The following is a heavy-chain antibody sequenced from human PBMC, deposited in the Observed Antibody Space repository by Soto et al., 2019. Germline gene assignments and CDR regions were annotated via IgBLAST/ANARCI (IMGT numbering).Heavy chain of an antibody. CDR3: ARESVYYYDSSGYYMGVNYFDY. D-gene: IGHD3-22*01. CDR2: IGTAGDP. V-gene: IGHV3-13*05. Sequence: GGSLRLSCAASGFTFSSYDMHWVRQATGKGLEWVSAIGTAGDPYYPGSVKGRFTISRENAKNSLYLQMNSLRAGDTAVYYCARESVYYYDSSGYYMGVNYFDYWGQGTLVTVSS. J-gene: IGHJ4*02. CDR1: GFTFSSYD.